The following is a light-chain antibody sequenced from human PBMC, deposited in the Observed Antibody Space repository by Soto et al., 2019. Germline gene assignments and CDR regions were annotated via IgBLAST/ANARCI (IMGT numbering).Light chain of an antibody. J-gene: IGKJ3*01. V-gene: IGKV3-20*01. CDR2: GAS. CDR1: QSVSSSY. CDR3: QQYGSSLFT. Sequence: DMVLTQSPGTLYLSPGERATLSCRASQSVSSSYLAWYQQKPGQAPRLLIYGASSRATGIPDRFSGSGSGTDFTLTISRLEPEDFPVYYCQQYGSSLFTFGPATKVAIK.